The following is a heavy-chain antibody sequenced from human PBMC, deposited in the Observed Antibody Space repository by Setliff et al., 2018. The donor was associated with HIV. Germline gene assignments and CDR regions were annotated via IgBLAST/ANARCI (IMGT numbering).Heavy chain of an antibody. Sequence: ASVKVSCKASGYTFTGYYMHWVRQAPGQGLEWMGWINPNSGGTNYAQKFQGRVTMTRDTSISTACMELSRLRSDDTAVYYCARDRGGYGSGPGDAFDIWGQGTMVTVSS. D-gene: IGHD3-10*01. CDR1: GYTFTGYY. CDR3: ARDRGGYGSGPGDAFDI. V-gene: IGHV1-2*02. CDR2: INPNSGGT. J-gene: IGHJ3*02.